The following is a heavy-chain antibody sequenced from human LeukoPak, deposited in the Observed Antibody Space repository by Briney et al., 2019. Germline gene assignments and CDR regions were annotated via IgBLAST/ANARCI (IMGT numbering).Heavy chain of an antibody. D-gene: IGHD6-13*01. CDR1: GGTFSSYA. V-gene: IGHV1-69*13. J-gene: IGHJ5*02. CDR3: ARLPIAAAGTTST. CDR2: IIPIFGTA. Sequence: SVKVSCKASGGTFSSYAISWVRQAPGQGLEWMGGIIPIFGTANYAQKFQGRVTITADESTSTAYMELSSLRSEDTAVYYCARLPIAAAGTTSTWGQGTLVTVSS.